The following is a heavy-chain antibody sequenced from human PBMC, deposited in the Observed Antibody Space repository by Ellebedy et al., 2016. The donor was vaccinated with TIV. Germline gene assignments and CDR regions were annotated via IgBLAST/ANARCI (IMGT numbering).Heavy chain of an antibody. V-gene: IGHV1-2*02. Sequence: ASVKASCKASGYTFTAYYMHWVRQAPGQGLEWMGWINPDSGVTNFAQKFQGRVTMTRDTSVNTAYMELSRLESDDTAVYYCARVIRGSSGMDVWGQGTTVTVS. D-gene: IGHD6-13*01. J-gene: IGHJ6*02. CDR1: GYTFTAYY. CDR3: ARVIRGSSGMDV. CDR2: INPDSGVT.